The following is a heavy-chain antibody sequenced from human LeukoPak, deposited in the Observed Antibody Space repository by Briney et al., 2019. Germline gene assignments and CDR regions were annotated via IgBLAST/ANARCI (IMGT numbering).Heavy chain of an antibody. D-gene: IGHD4-17*01. J-gene: IGHJ4*02. CDR1: GISLSRYW. CDR3: ALTVTLRDY. Sequence: GGSLRLSCAASGISLSRYWMSWVRQAPGEGLEWVANIKQDESEKDYVDSVRGRFTISRDNSKNTLYLQMNSLRAEDTAVYYCALTVTLRDYWGQGTLVTVSS. V-gene: IGHV3-7*03. CDR2: IKQDESEK.